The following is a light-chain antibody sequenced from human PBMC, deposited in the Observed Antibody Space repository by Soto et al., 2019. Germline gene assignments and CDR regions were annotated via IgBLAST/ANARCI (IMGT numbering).Light chain of an antibody. CDR2: GAS. V-gene: IGKV4-1*01. J-gene: IGKJ1*01. Sequence: DIVLSHQPGYLDVSVCERATISCNSSQSVLYSYSNRSCLAWYQQKPGQAPKLLIYGASSRECGVPDRFSGSGSGTDFTLTISSLQAEDVAIYYCQQYYSSPFAFGEGTKVDIK. CDR3: QQYYSSPFA. CDR1: QSVLYSYSNRSC.